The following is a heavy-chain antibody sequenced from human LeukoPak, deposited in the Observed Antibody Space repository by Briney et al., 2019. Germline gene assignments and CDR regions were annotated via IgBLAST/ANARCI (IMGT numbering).Heavy chain of an antibody. D-gene: IGHD2-21*01. V-gene: IGHV3-30*02. CDR2: IRYDGSNK. J-gene: IGHJ1*01. CDR1: GFTFSSYG. Sequence: GGSLRLSCAASGFTFSSYGMHWVRQAPGKGLEWVAFIRYDGSNKYYADSVKGRFTISRDNSKNTLYLQMNSLRAEDTAVYYCARSDRYCGGDCSPFQHWGQGTLVTVSS. CDR3: ARSDRYCGGDCSPFQH.